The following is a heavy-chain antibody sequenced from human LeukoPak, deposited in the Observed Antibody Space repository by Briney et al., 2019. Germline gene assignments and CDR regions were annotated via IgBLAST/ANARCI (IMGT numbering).Heavy chain of an antibody. J-gene: IGHJ4*02. D-gene: IGHD6-13*01. CDR2: INPNSGGT. CDR3: ASIAAAGTLFYYFDY. V-gene: IGHV1-2*02. Sequence: ASVKVSCKASGYTFTGYFMHWLRQAPGQGLEWMGWINPNSGGTHHAQKFQGRVTMTRDTSISTAYMELSRLRSDDTAVYYCASIAAAGTLFYYFDYWGQGTLVTVSS. CDR1: GYTFTGYF.